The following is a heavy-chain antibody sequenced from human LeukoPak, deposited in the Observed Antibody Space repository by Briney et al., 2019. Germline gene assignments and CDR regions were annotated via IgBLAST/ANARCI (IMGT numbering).Heavy chain of an antibody. Sequence: SGGSLRLSCAASGFIFSSYWMSWVRQAPGKGLEWVANIKQDGSEEVYVDSVKGRFTISRDSAKNSLFLQMNTLRAEDTAVYYCARDPYSSTWSYGMDVWGQGTTVTVSS. CDR3: ARDPYSSTWSYGMDV. D-gene: IGHD6-6*01. CDR2: IKQDGSEE. CDR1: GFIFSSYW. J-gene: IGHJ6*02. V-gene: IGHV3-7*05.